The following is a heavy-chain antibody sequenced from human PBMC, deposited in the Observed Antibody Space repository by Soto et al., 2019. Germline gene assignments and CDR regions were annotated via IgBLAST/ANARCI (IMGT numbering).Heavy chain of an antibody. CDR2: ISYDGSNK. CDR1: GFTFSSYG. V-gene: IGHV3-30*18. J-gene: IGHJ4*02. Sequence: GGSLRLSCAASGFTFSSYGMHWVRQAPGKGLEWVAVISYDGSNKYYADSVKGRFTISRDNSKNTLYLQMNSLRAEDTAVYYCANSASGRPHFDYWGQGTLVTVSS. CDR3: ANSASGRPHFDY.